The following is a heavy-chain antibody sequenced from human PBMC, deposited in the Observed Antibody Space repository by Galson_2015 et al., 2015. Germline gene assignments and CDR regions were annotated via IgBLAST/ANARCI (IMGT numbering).Heavy chain of an antibody. D-gene: IGHD3-3*01. V-gene: IGHV3-30-3*01. CDR3: ARLYDFWSGYSYYFDY. CDR1: GFTFSSFA. J-gene: IGHJ4*02. CDR2: ISYDGSNK. Sequence: SLRLSCAASGFTFSSFAMHWVRQAPGKGLEWVAVISYDGSNKYYADSVKGRFTISRDNSKNTLYLQMNSLRAEDTAVYYCARLYDFWSGYSYYFDYWGQGTLVTVSS.